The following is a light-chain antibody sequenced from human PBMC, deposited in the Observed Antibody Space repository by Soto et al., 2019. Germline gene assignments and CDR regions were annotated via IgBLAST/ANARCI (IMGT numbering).Light chain of an antibody. CDR3: QQYNNWPPWT. CDR2: DAS. Sequence: ILMTQSPATLSVSPGERATLSCRASQSVSNNLAWYQQKPGQAPRLLIYDASTRATGILARFSGSGSGTEFTLTISGLQSEDFAVYCCQQYNNWPPWTFGQGTKVEIK. CDR1: QSVSNN. V-gene: IGKV3-15*01. J-gene: IGKJ1*01.